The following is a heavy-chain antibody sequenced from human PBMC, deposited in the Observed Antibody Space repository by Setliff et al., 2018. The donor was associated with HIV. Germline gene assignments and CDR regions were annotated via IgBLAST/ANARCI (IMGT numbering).Heavy chain of an antibody. CDR1: GFTFGDYA. D-gene: IGHD1-1*01. V-gene: IGHV3-49*04. CDR2: IRSKAYGGTT. J-gene: IGHJ6*02. Sequence: GGSLRLSCTASGFTFGDYAMSWVRQAPGKGLEWVGFIRSKAYGGTTEYAASVKGRFTISRDDSKSIAYLQMNSLRSDDTAVYYCARGKSGFETTGIDYGMDVWGQGTTVTVSS. CDR3: ARGKSGFETTGIDYGMDV.